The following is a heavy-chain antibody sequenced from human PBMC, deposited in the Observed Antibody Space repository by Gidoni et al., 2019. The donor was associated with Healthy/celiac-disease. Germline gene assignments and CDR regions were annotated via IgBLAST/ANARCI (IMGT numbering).Heavy chain of an antibody. D-gene: IGHD2-21*01. CDR3: AIDPRGGPPIGDCGY. Sequence: EVQLVESGGGLVKPGGSLRLSCPASGFTLHYDNMIWVGQAPGKGLEWVSSIPTSSVYIYYADSVKGRFTISRDNAKNSLYLQMDSLRAEDTAVYYCAIDPRGGPPIGDCGYWGQGTLVTVSS. J-gene: IGHJ4*02. CDR1: GFTLHYDN. CDR2: IPTSSVYI. V-gene: IGHV3-21*01.